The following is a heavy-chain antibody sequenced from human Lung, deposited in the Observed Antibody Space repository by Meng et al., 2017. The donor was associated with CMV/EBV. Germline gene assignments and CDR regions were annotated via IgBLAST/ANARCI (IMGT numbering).Heavy chain of an antibody. CDR2: MDPNSGNT. D-gene: IGHD6-13*01. J-gene: IGHJ4*02. CDR1: GSTFSSYY. V-gene: IGHV1-8*03. CDR3: ARARIAALLAFDH. Sequence: ASGSTFSSYYITWVRQATGLGLEWMGWMDPNSGNTGYAQKFQGRVTFTRNTSISTAYMELSSLRSEDTAVYYCARARIAALLAFDHWGQGTLVTVSS.